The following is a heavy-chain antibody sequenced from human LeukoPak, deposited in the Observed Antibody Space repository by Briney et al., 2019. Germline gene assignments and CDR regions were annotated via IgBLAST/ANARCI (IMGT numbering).Heavy chain of an antibody. J-gene: IGHJ4*02. CDR3: ARDAYYYDSSGYYRFDY. CDR2: IYYSGNA. CDR1: DDSISSSNSY. D-gene: IGHD3-22*01. Sequence: SETLSLTCTVSDDSISSSNSYWGWIRQPPGKGLEWIGSIYYSGNAYYNASLKSRVTISVDTSKNQFSLKLTSVTAADTAVYYCARDAYYYDSSGYYRFDYWGQGTLVTVSS. V-gene: IGHV4-39*02.